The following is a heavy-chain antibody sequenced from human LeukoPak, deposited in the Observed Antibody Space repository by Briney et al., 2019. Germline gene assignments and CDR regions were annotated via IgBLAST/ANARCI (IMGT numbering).Heavy chain of an antibody. V-gene: IGHV3-7*01. D-gene: IGHD5-18*01. CDR1: GFTFSSYA. CDR3: ARGGYSFDY. Sequence: GRSLRLSCAASGFTFSSYAMHWVRQAPGKGLEWVARLHADGVEQNYVDSVTGRFTMSRDNAKNSLDLQMNSLRVEDTAVYYCARGGYSFDYLGQGTLVAVSS. J-gene: IGHJ4*02. CDR2: LHADGVEQ.